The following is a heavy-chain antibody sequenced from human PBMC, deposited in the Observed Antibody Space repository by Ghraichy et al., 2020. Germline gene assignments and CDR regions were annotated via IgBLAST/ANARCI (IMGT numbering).Heavy chain of an antibody. J-gene: IGHJ4*02. D-gene: IGHD1-26*01. V-gene: IGHV4-61*02. CDR3: ARDDRNIVGQRY. CDR1: GGSISSGSYY. Sequence: SEPLSLTCTVSGGSISSGSYYWSWIRQPAGKGLEWIGRMYTPGTTNYNPSLKSRVTMSLDTSKNQFSLKLSSVTAADTAMYYCARDDRNIVGQRYWGQGTLVTVSS. CDR2: MYTPGTT.